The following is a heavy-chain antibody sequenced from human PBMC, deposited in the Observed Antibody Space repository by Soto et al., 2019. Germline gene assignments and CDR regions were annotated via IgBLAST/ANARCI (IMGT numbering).Heavy chain of an antibody. J-gene: IGHJ4*02. V-gene: IGHV1-18*01. Sequence: QVQLVQSGAEVKKPGASVKVSCKASGYTFSSYGISWVRQAPGQGLEWMGWISAYNGNTNYAPQFQGRVTMTTDTSTSRAFLELRSLRSDDTAVYYCARSPQHYYDSSGTTDYWGQGTLVTVSS. CDR1: GYTFSSYG. D-gene: IGHD3-22*01. CDR3: ARSPQHYYDSSGTTDY. CDR2: ISAYNGNT.